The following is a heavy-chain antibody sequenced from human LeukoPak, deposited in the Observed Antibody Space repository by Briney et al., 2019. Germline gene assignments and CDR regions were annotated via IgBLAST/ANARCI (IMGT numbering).Heavy chain of an antibody. J-gene: IGHJ3*02. CDR3: ARAVGPFDI. V-gene: IGHV3-33*01. CDR1: GFTFSTYG. D-gene: IGHD3-16*01. Sequence: PGRSLRLSCAASGFTFSTYGMHWVRQAPGKGLEWVAVIWYDGSIKYYAETVKCRFTISRDNSKNTLYLQMNSLRAEDTAVYYCARAVGPFDIWGQGTTVIVSS. CDR2: IWYDGSIK.